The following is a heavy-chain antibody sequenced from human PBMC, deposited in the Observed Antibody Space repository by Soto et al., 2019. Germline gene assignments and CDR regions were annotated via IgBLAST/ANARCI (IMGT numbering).Heavy chain of an antibody. V-gene: IGHV1-18*01. D-gene: IGHD6-19*01. CDR1: GYTFSNYG. CDR3: ARVVGGIPVAGSWNWFDP. CDR2: INAYRGNT. J-gene: IGHJ5*02. Sequence: ASVKVSCKASGYTFSNYGIAWVRQAPGQGLEWVGWINAYRGNTNYAQNLQGRVTMTTDISTNTAYMELRSLRSDDTAVYYCARVVGGIPVAGSWNWFDPWGQGTLVTVSS.